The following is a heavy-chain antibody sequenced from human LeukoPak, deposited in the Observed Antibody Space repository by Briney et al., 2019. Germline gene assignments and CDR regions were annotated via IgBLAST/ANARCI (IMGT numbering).Heavy chain of an antibody. J-gene: IGHJ4*02. CDR1: GGSISSYY. Sequence: SSETLSLTCTVSGGSISSYYWSWIRQPPGKGLEWIGYIYYSGSTNYNPSLKSRVTISVDTSKNQFSLKLSSVTAADTAVYHCARSNPWTGYYYFDYWGQGTLVTVSS. D-gene: IGHD3/OR15-3a*01. V-gene: IGHV4-59*01. CDR2: IYYSGST. CDR3: ARSNPWTGYYYFDY.